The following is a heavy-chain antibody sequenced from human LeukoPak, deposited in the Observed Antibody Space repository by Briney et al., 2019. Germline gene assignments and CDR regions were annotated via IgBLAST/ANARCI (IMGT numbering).Heavy chain of an antibody. CDR1: GYTFTGYY. CDR3: ARGWRYYDSSGYYLLLGY. V-gene: IGHV1-2*02. Sequence: ASVKVSCKASGYTFTGYYMHWVRQAPGQGLEWMGWINPNSGGTNYAQKFQGRVTMTRDTSINTAYMELSRLRSDDTAVYYCARGWRYYDSSGYYLLLGYWGQGTLVTVSS. J-gene: IGHJ4*02. CDR2: INPNSGGT. D-gene: IGHD3-22*01.